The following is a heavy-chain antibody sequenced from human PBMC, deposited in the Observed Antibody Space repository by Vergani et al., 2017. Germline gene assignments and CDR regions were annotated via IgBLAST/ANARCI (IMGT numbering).Heavy chain of an antibody. CDR2: ISGSGGSP. V-gene: IGHV3-23*01. J-gene: IGHJ4*02. D-gene: IGHD3-10*01. Sequence: LQLQESGPGLVKPSETLSLTCTVSGGSISSSSYYWGWVRQAPGKGLEWVSAISGSGGSPYYADSVKGRFTISRDNSKNTLYLQMNRLRAEDTAVYYCAKDRMVRGVIGYDYWGQGTLVTVSS. CDR1: GGSISSSSYY. CDR3: AKDRMVRGVIGYDY.